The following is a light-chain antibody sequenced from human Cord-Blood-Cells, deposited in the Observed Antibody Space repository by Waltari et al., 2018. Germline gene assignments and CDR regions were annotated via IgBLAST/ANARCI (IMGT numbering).Light chain of an antibody. CDR2: YDS. J-gene: IGLJ2*01. CDR1: NIGSKS. CDR3: QVWDSSSDLHVV. V-gene: IGLV3-21*04. Sequence: SYVLTQPPSVSVAPGKTARITCGGNNIGSKSVHWYQQKPGQAPVLVIYYDSDRPSGIPERFSGSNSGNTATLTISRVEAGDKADYYCQVWDSSSDLHVVFGGGTKLTVL.